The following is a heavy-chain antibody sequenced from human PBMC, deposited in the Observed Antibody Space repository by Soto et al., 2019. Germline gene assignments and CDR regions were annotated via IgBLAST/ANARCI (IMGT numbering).Heavy chain of an antibody. D-gene: IGHD5-12*01. CDR2: FDPEDGET. CDR3: ATRLARFIAAFDY. CDR1: EYTLTALS. Sequence: ASVKVSCKVSEYTLTALSMHWVRQAPGKGLEWMGGFDPEDGETIYAQKFQGRVTMTEDTSTDTAYMELSSLRSEDTAVYYCATRLARFIAAFDYWGQGTLVTVSS. V-gene: IGHV1-24*01. J-gene: IGHJ4*02.